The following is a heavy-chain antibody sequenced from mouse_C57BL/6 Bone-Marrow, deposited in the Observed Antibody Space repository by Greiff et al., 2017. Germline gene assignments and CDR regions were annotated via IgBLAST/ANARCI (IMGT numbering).Heavy chain of an antibody. V-gene: IGHV3-6*01. D-gene: IGHD1-1*01. J-gene: IGHJ4*01. Sequence: EVQLQPSGPGLVKPSQSLSLTCSVTGYSITSGYYWNWIRQFPGNKLEWMGYISYDGSNNYNPSLKNRISITRDTSKNQFFLKLNSVTTEDTATYYCARGTVPLYYAMDYWGQGTSVTVSS. CDR2: ISYDGSN. CDR3: ARGTVPLYYAMDY. CDR1: GYSITSGYY.